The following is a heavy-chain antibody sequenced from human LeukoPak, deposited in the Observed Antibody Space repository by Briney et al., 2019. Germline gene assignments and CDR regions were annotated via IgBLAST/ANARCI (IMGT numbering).Heavy chain of an antibody. CDR2: IKQDETEK. CDR1: GFTFSNFW. J-gene: IGHJ6*02. V-gene: IGHV3-7*03. D-gene: IGHD4-17*01. Sequence: PGGSLRLSCTASGFTFSNFWMGWVRQAPGKGLEWVANIKQDETEKFYLGSVKGRFTISRDNAKNSLYLQMNSLRAEDTAIYYCTKKRLNRLGFYYGIDVWGQGTTVTVSS. CDR3: TKKRLNRLGFYYGIDV.